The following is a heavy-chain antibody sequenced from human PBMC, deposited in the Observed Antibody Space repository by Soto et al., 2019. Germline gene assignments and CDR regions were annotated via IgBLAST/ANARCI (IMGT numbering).Heavy chain of an antibody. D-gene: IGHD3-3*01. Sequence: PWGSLRLSCAASGFTFFSYGMHWVRQAPGKGLEWVAVISYDGSNKYYGDSVKGRFTISRDNSKNTLYLQMNSLRADDTAVYYRAKDRAGDIYVAARSGLDYWGQGTLVTVSS. V-gene: IGHV3-30*18. CDR3: AKDRAGDIYVAARSGLDY. J-gene: IGHJ4*02. CDR1: GFTFFSYG. CDR2: ISYDGSNK.